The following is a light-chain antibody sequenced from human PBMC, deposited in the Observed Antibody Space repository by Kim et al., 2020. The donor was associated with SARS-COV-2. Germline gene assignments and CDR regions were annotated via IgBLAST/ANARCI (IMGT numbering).Light chain of an antibody. CDR2: DAS. J-gene: IGKJ2*01. CDR3: QQRSNWYT. CDR1: QGVSCY. Sequence: LSLSAGERATRSCSASQGVSCYLAWYQQKPGQAPGLLIDDASNRATGIPARFSGSGSGTDFTLTISSLEPEDFAVYYCQQRSNWYTFGQGTKLEI. V-gene: IGKV3-11*01.